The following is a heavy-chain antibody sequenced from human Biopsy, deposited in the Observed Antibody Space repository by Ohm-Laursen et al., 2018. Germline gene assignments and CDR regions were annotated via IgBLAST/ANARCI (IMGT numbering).Heavy chain of an antibody. CDR2: ISPYNDKT. V-gene: IGHV1-18*01. CDR1: GYTFTSYE. Sequence: ASVKVSCKISGYTFTSYEINWVRQAPGQGLEWVGWISPYNDKTSYPPKLQDRVIMTADTSTNTAHMELRSLRSDDTAVYYCARVFCTSTTCYGLLDNWGQGTVVTVSS. D-gene: IGHD2/OR15-2a*01. CDR3: ARVFCTSTTCYGLLDN. J-gene: IGHJ4*02.